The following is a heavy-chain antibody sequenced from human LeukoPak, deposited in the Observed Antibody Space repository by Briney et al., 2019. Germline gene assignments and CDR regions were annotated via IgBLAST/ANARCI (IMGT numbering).Heavy chain of an antibody. D-gene: IGHD3-3*01. V-gene: IGHV1-8*01. Sequence: ASVKVSCKASGYTFTGYDINWVRQATGQGLEWMGWMNPNSGNTGYAQKFQGRVTMTRNTSISTAYMELSSLRSEDTAVYYCARAEGGYYDFWSGYPNWFDPWGQGTLVTVSS. CDR3: ARAEGGYYDFWSGYPNWFDP. CDR2: MNPNSGNT. CDR1: GYTFTGYD. J-gene: IGHJ5*02.